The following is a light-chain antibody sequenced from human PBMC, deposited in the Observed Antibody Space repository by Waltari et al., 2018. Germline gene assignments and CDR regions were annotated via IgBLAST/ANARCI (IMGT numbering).Light chain of an antibody. CDR1: SSDIGSHNI. CDR3: CSYAGSSTLDVV. J-gene: IGLJ2*01. V-gene: IGLV2-23*02. Sequence: QSALTQPASVSGSPGQSITISCTGTSSDIGSHNIVSWYQQHPGQAPKLMSYGVSSRPPGVFNRFSGSKSGNRASRTISGLQAEDEADYYCCSYAGSSTLDVVFGGGTKLTVL. CDR2: GVS.